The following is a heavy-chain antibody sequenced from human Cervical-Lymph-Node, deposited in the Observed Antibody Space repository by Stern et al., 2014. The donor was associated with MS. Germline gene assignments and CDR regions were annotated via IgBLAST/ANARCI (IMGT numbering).Heavy chain of an antibody. CDR3: ARDDRGSSWYRFDF. V-gene: IGHV4-31*03. Sequence: VQLHESGPGVATPSQTLSLTCTVSGGSIRTDGYYWTWIRQHPGKGLDWIGYIYYSGSTYYNPSLKSRVTMSLDTSKNQFSLNLSSVTAADTAIYYCARDDRGSSWYRFDFWGQGTLVTVSS. D-gene: IGHD6-13*01. CDR2: IYYSGST. J-gene: IGHJ4*02. CDR1: GGSIRTDGYY.